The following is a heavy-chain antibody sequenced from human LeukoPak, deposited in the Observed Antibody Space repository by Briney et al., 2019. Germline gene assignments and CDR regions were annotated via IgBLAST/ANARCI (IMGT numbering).Heavy chain of an antibody. V-gene: IGHV4-39*01. D-gene: IGHD2-2*01. CDR3: ARHGGDLGYCTSSTCYDDWYFYL. J-gene: IGHJ2*01. CDR1: GGSISRSSYY. CDR2: VHYSGST. Sequence: PSETLSLTCIVSGGSISRSSYYWGWIRQPPGKGLEWIGSVHYSGSTHSKPSLKRRVTISVDTSKNHLSLKLTSVTAADTAVYYCARHGGDLGYCTSSTCYDDWYFYLWGRGTLVTVSS.